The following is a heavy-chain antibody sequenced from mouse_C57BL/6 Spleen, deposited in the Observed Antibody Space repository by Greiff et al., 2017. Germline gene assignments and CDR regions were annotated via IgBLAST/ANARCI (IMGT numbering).Heavy chain of an antibody. J-gene: IGHJ2*01. CDR2: IYPGSGNT. V-gene: IGHV1-66*01. D-gene: IGHD1-1*01. CDR3: ARRANYGQDY. CDR1: GYSFTSYY. Sequence: VQLQQSGPELVKPGASVKISCKASGYSFTSYYIHWVKQRPGQGLEWIGWIYPGSGNTKYNEKFKGKATLTADTSSSTAYMQLSSLTSEDSAVYYCARRANYGQDYWGQGTTLTVSS.